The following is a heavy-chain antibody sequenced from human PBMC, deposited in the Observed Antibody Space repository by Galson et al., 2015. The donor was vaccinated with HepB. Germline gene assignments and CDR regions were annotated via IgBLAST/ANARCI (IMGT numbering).Heavy chain of an antibody. CDR3: AKDKYYGSGVNGMDV. J-gene: IGHJ6*02. CDR1: GFTFSSYG. Sequence: SLRLSCAASGFTFSSYGMHWVRQAPGKGLEWVAVISYDGSNKYYADSVKGRFTISRDNSKNTLYLQMNSLRAEDTAVYYCAKDKYYGSGVNGMDVWGQGTTVTVSS. D-gene: IGHD3-10*01. V-gene: IGHV3-30*18. CDR2: ISYDGSNK.